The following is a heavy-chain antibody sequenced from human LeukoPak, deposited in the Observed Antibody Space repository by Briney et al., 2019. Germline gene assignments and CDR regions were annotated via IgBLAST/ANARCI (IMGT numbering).Heavy chain of an antibody. CDR3: AREKIVVVPGALDY. D-gene: IGHD2-2*01. CDR2: IIPILGIA. CDR1: GGTFSSYT. Sequence: GASVKVSCKASGGTFSSYTISWVRQAPGQGLEWMGRIIPILGIANYAQKFQGRVTMTTDTSTSTAYMELRSLRSDDTAVYYCAREKIVVVPGALDYWGQGTLVTVSS. J-gene: IGHJ4*02. V-gene: IGHV1-69*04.